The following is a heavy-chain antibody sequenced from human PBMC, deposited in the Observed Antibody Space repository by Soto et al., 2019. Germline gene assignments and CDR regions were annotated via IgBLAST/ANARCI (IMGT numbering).Heavy chain of an antibody. CDR3: ARDLAAAAY. Sequence: QVQLVQSGAEVKKPGASVKVSCKAPGYIFTNYYIHWVRQAPGQGLEWMAIINPLPTSGSTNYAKKFQGRVTATRDASTSTVYLGLSSLSSDDTAVDYCARDLAAAAYWGQGTLVTVSS. J-gene: IGHJ4*02. D-gene: IGHD6-13*01. CDR1: GYIFTNYY. CDR2: INPLPTSGST. V-gene: IGHV1-46*01.